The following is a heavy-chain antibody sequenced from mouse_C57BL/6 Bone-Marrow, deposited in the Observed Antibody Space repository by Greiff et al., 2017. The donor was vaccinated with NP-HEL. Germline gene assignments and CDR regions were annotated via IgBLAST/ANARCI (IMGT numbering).Heavy chain of an antibody. CDR1: GFTFSDYY. J-gene: IGHJ4*01. D-gene: IGHD1-1*01. CDR3: ARNGLNYYAMDY. CDR2: INYDGSST. V-gene: IGHV5-16*01. Sequence: EVKLVESEGGLVQPGSSMKLSCTASGFTFSDYYMAWVRQVPEKGLEWVANINYDGSSTYYLDSLKSRFIISRDNAKNILYLQMSSLKSEDTATYYCARNGLNYYAMDYWGQGTSVTVSS.